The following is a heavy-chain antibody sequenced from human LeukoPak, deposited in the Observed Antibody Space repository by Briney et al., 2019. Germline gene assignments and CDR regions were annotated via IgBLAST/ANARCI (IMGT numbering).Heavy chain of an antibody. CDR2: IYYSGST. CDR3: ARGRYTFDY. D-gene: IGHD1-1*01. J-gene: IGHJ4*02. V-gene: IGHV4-59*01. CDR1: GGSISSYY. Sequence: PSETLSLTCTVSGGSISSYYWSWIRQPPGKGLEWTGYIYYSGSTNYNPSLKSRVTISVDTSKNQFSLKLSSVTAADTAVYYCARGRYTFDYWGQGTLVTVSS.